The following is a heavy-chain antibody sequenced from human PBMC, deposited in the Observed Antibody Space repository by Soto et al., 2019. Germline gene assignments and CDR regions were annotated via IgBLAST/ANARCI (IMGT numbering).Heavy chain of an antibody. CDR2: INAHSGGT. Sequence: ASVKVSCKASGFSFTGYYIHWLRQAPGQGLEWMGWINAHSGGTEYAQKFQGRVTLTRDTSIATAYLTLTSLTSDDTALYYCAKDLTRQLAYWLDPWGQGSQVA. CDR1: GFSFTGYY. CDR3: AKDLTRQLAYWLDP. V-gene: IGHV1-2*02. J-gene: IGHJ5*02. D-gene: IGHD6-6*01.